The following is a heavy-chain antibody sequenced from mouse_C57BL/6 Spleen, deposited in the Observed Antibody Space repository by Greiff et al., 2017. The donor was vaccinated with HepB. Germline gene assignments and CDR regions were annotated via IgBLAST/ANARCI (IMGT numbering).Heavy chain of an antibody. CDR3: TREITTVVYFDY. CDR2: IYPGNSDT. CDR1: GYTFTSYW. D-gene: IGHD1-1*01. Sequence: EVQLQQSGTVLARPGASVKMSCKTSGYTFTSYWMHWVKQRPGQGLEWIGAIYPGNSDTSYNQKFKGKAKLTAVTSASTAYMELSSLTNEDSAVYYCTREITTVVYFDYWGQGTTLTVSS. J-gene: IGHJ2*01. V-gene: IGHV1-5*01.